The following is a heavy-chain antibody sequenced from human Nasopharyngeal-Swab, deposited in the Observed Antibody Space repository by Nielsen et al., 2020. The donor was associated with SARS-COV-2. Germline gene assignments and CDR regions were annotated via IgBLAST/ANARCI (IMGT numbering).Heavy chain of an antibody. J-gene: IGHJ6*02. CDR3: AKGVRYFDFLPPNTYYYYGLDL. Sequence: WVRQAPGQGLEWMGGIIPIFGTTDYAQKFQGTVTITADESTSTVYMELNSLRFEDPAVYYCAKGVRYFDFLPPNTYYYYGLDLWGQGTTVTVSS. D-gene: IGHD3-9*01. CDR2: IIPIFGTT. V-gene: IGHV1-69*01.